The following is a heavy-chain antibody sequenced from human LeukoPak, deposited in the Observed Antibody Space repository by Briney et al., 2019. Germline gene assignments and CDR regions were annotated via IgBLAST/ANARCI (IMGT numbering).Heavy chain of an antibody. Sequence: AEPLSLTCAVSGYSLSSGYYWGWIRQPPGKGLEWIGSIYQSGNSYQKSSLKSRLTLSVDTSKNHFSLKVRSVTAADTAVYYCARSPSRYNWNFDYWGQGILVIVSS. D-gene: IGHD1-20*01. J-gene: IGHJ4*02. CDR3: ARSPSRYNWNFDY. V-gene: IGHV4-38-2*01. CDR1: GYSLSSGYY. CDR2: IYQSGNS.